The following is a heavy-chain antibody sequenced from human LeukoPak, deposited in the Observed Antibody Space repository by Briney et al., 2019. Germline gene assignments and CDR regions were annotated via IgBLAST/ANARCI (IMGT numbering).Heavy chain of an antibody. D-gene: IGHD6-13*01. Sequence: GGSLRLSCAASGFTFFTYSMNWVRQAPGKGLEWVSSISSSSSYIYYADSVKGRFTISRDNSKNTLYLQMNSLRAEDTAVYYCASGSSWNLDYWGQGTLVTVSS. CDR1: GFTFFTYS. CDR3: ASGSSWNLDY. CDR2: ISSSSSYI. V-gene: IGHV3-21*01. J-gene: IGHJ4*02.